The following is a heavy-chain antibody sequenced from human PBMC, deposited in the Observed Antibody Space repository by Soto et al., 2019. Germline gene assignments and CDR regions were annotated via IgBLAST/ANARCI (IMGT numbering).Heavy chain of an antibody. Sequence: EVQLVESGGGWEHPGGSLRLSRAASGFTFSSFGMTWVRQPPGRGLKWISYISAGSGTVYYADSVKGRFTISRDNAKNSLYLQMNSLRDEDTAVYYCAREPSGGDDYGDPRESWGQGTLVTVSS. V-gene: IGHV3-48*02. J-gene: IGHJ5*02. CDR1: GFTFSSFG. CDR3: AREPSGGDDYGDPRES. D-gene: IGHD4-17*01. CDR2: ISAGSGTV.